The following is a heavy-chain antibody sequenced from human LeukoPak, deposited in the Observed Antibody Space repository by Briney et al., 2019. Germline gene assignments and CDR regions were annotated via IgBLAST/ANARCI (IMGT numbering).Heavy chain of an antibody. CDR3: VRHSSGYYYPFDY. J-gene: IGHJ4*02. CDR2: ISGSGGST. D-gene: IGHD3-22*01. CDR1: GFTFSSYA. Sequence: GGSLRLSCAASGFTFSSYAMSWVRQAPGKGLEWVSAISGSGGSTYYADSVKGRFTISRDSSKNTLYLQMNSLRAEDTAVYYCVRHSSGYYYPFDYWGQGTLVTVSS. V-gene: IGHV3-23*01.